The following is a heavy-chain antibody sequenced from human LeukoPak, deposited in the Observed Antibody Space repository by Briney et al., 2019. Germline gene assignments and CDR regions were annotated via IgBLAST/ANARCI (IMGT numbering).Heavy chain of an antibody. V-gene: IGHV4-59*01. J-gene: IGHJ5*02. CDR3: ARGAVAGRRFLWFDP. Sequence: SETLSLTCTVSGVSISSYYWSWIRQPPGKGLEWIGYIYYSGSTNYNPSLKSRVTISVDTSKSQFSLKLRSVTAADTAVYYCARGAVAGRRFLWFDPWGQGTLVTVSS. CDR2: IYYSGST. D-gene: IGHD6-19*01. CDR1: GVSISSYY.